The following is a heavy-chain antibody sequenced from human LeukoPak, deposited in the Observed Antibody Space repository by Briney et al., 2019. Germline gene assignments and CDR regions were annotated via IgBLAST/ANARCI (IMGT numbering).Heavy chain of an antibody. Sequence: GGSLRLSCAASGFTFSSYWMNWVRQAPGKGLEWVANINQDESEKYYVDSVKGRFTISRDNAKNSLYLQMNSLRAEDTAVYYCARDRWGYSYGGDWGQGTLVTVSS. D-gene: IGHD5-18*01. V-gene: IGHV3-7*01. CDR1: GFTFSSYW. CDR2: INQDESEK. CDR3: ARDRWGYSYGGD. J-gene: IGHJ4*02.